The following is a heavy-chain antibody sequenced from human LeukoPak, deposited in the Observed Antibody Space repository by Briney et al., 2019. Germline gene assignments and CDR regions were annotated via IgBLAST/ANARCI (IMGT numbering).Heavy chain of an antibody. J-gene: IGHJ5*02. Sequence: PSETLSLTCTVSGGSISSSSYYWGWIRQPPGKGLEWIGSIYYSGSTYYNPSLKSRVTISVDTSKNQFSLKLSSVTAADTAVYYCARDERVAVAGKYSNWVDPWGHGTLVTVSS. CDR1: GGSISSSSYY. CDR2: IYYSGST. CDR3: ARDERVAVAGKYSNWVDP. D-gene: IGHD6-19*01. V-gene: IGHV4-39*07.